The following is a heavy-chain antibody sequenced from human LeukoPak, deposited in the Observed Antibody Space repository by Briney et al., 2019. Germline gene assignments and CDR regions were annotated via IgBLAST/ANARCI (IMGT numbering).Heavy chain of an antibody. D-gene: IGHD3-22*01. V-gene: IGHV3-48*04. CDR3: ARSSSGAPPEDFDY. J-gene: IGHJ4*02. CDR1: GFTFSSYS. CDR2: ISSSSSTI. Sequence: PGGSLRLSCAASGFTFSSYSMNWVRQAPGKGLEWVSYISSSSSTIYYADSVKGRFTISRDNAKNSLYLQMNSLRAEDTAVYYCARSSSGAPPEDFDYWGQGTLVTVSS.